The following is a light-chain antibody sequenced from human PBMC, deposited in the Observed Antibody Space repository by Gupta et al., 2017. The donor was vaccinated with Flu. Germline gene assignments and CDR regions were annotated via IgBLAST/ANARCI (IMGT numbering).Light chain of an antibody. J-gene: IGKJ3*01. Sequence: IQITQSPSSVSASVGDRVTITCRASQNIGSWLAWYQQKPGTAPKFLIYAASSLQSGVPSRFSGSGSGTDFTLTVSSLQPEDFATYYCQQGNSFPFTFGPGIKVDLK. CDR3: QQGNSFPFT. V-gene: IGKV1-12*01. CDR2: AAS. CDR1: QNIGSW.